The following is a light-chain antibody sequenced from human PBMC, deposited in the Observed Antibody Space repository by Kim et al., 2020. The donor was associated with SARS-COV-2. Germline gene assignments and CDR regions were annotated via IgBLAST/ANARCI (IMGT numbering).Light chain of an antibody. CDR1: QTFFMSY. Sequence: EIVLTQSPGTPSLSPGETATLSCRSSQTFFMSYLAWYQQKPGQAPRLLIYGASTRAIGVPNRFSGSGSGTEFTLTISRLEPEDFAVYYCQQYVGSPPEYIFGQGTKLEI. CDR2: GAS. CDR3: QQYVGSPPEYI. J-gene: IGKJ2*01. V-gene: IGKV3-20*01.